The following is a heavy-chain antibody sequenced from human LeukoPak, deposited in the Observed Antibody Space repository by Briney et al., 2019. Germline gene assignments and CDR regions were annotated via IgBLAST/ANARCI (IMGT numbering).Heavy chain of an antibody. Sequence: PSETLSLTCTVSGGSISSSSYYWGWIRQPPGKGLEWIGEINHSGSTNYNPSLKSRVTISVDTSKNQFSLKLSSVTAADTAVYYCARGITIFGGWFDPWGQGTLVTVPS. CDR2: INHSGST. CDR3: ARGITIFGGWFDP. V-gene: IGHV4-39*07. D-gene: IGHD3-3*01. CDR1: GGSISSSSYY. J-gene: IGHJ5*02.